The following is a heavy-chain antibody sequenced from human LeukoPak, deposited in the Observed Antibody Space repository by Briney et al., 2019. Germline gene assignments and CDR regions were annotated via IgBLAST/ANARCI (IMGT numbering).Heavy chain of an antibody. J-gene: IGHJ4*02. CDR3: ARELRGNWNALDS. CDR1: GGTFSSYA. V-gene: IGHV1-69*13. Sequence: SVKVSCKASGGTFSSYAISWVRQAPGQGLEWMGGIIPIFGTANYAQKFQGRVTITADESTSTLYMELSSLRSEDTDVYYCARELRGNWNALDSWGQGTLVTVSS. D-gene: IGHD1-20*01. CDR2: IIPIFGTA.